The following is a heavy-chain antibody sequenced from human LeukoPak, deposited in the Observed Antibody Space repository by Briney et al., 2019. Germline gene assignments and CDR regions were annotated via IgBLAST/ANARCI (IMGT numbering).Heavy chain of an antibody. Sequence: SETLSLTCTVSGGSISSYYWGWIRQPPGKGLEWIGSIYYSGSTYYNPSLKSRVTISVDTSKNQFSLKLSSVTAADTAVYYCAGRLGSGSDGEGSFDYWGQGTLVTVSS. CDR2: IYYSGST. CDR1: GGSISSYY. V-gene: IGHV4-39*01. CDR3: AGRLGSGSDGEGSFDY. D-gene: IGHD1-26*01. J-gene: IGHJ4*02.